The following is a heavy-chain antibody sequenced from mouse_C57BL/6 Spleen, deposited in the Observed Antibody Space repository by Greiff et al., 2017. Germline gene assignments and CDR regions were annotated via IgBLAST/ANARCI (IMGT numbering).Heavy chain of an antibody. J-gene: IGHJ2*01. CDR3: AALWSLDY. Sequence: QVQLLQSGAELVKPGASVKLSCKASGYTFTSYWMQWVKQRPGQGLEWIGEIDPSDSYTNYNQKFKGKATLTVDTSSSTAYMQLSSLTSEDSAVYYCAALWSLDYWGQGTTLTVSS. D-gene: IGHD1-1*02. CDR1: GYTFTSYW. CDR2: IDPSDSYT. V-gene: IGHV1-50*01.